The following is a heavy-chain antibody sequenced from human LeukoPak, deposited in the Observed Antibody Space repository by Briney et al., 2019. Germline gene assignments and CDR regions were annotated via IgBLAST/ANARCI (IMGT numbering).Heavy chain of an antibody. V-gene: IGHV3-15*01. CDR1: GFVFRDAW. Sequence: KSGGSLRLSCATSGFVFRDAWLSWVRQAPGKGLEWVGRTKGRGQDRATDYAAPVRGRFTISTDESTSTLYLQMNSLKTEDTAVYYCTTVTHFYLGGQGTLVTVSS. CDR2: TKGRGQDRAT. D-gene: IGHD2/OR15-2a*01. J-gene: IGHJ1*01. CDR3: TTVTHFYL.